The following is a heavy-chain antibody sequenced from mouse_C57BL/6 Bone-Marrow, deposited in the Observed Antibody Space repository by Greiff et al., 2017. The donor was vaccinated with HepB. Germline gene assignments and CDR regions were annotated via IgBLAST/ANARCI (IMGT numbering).Heavy chain of an antibody. J-gene: IGHJ4*01. V-gene: IGHV5-12*01. CDR1: GFTFSDYY. CDR3: ARMITTAYYYAMDY. D-gene: IGHD2-4*01. CDR2: ISNGGGST. Sequence: EVHLVESGGGLVQPGGSLKLSCAASGFTFSDYYMYWVRQTPEKRLEWVAYISNGGGSTYYPDTVKGRFTISRDNAKNTLYLQMSRLKSEDTAMYYCARMITTAYYYAMDYWGQGTSVTVSS.